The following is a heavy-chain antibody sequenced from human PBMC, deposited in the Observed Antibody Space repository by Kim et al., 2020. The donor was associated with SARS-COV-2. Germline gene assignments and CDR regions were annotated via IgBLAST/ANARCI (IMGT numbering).Heavy chain of an antibody. CDR2: ISSSSSYI. CDR1: GFTFSSYS. D-gene: IGHD3-16*01. Sequence: GGSLRLSCAASGFTFSSYSMNWVRQAPGKGLEWVSSISSSSSYIYYADSVKGRFTISRDNAKNSLYLQMNSLRAEDTAVYYCARGWAALAFWFDPWGQGTLVTVSS. CDR3: ARGWAALAFWFDP. J-gene: IGHJ5*02. V-gene: IGHV3-21*01.